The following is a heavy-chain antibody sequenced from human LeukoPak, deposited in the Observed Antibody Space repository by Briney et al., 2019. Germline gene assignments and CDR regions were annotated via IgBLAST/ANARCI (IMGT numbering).Heavy chain of an antibody. V-gene: IGHV3-23*01. CDR3: AKPFGVVGAPY. CDR2: ISGSGGST. J-gene: IGHJ4*02. Sequence: GGSLRLSCAASGFTFSSYAMSWVRQAPGKGLEWVSAISGSGGSTYYADSVKGRFTISRDNSENTLYLQMNSLRAEDTAVYYCAKPFGVVGAPYWGQGTLVTVSS. D-gene: IGHD1-26*01. CDR1: GFTFSSYA.